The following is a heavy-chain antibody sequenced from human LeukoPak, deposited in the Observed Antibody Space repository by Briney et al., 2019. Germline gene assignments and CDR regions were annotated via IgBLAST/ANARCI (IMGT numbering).Heavy chain of an antibody. J-gene: IGHJ4*02. CDR1: GYTFTGYY. V-gene: IGHV1-2*02. Sequence: ASVKVSCKASGYTFTGYYMHWVRQAPGQGLEWMGWINPNSGGTNYAQKFQGRVTMTTDTSTSTAYMELRSLRSDDTAVYYCARDHRAMVRGVIDGGYYFDYWGQGTLVTVSS. CDR3: ARDHRAMVRGVIDGGYYFDY. CDR2: INPNSGGT. D-gene: IGHD3-10*01.